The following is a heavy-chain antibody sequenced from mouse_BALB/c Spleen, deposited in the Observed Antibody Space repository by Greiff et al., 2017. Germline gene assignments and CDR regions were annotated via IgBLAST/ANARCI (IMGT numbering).Heavy chain of an antibody. V-gene: IGHV2-6-7*01. D-gene: IGHD2-4*01. CDR2: IWGDGST. CDR3: ARGDDYDKPFAY. CDR1: GFSLTGYG. Sequence: VQGVESGPGLVAPSQSLSITCTVSGFSLTGYGVNWVRQPPGKGLEWLGMIWGDGSTDYNSALKSRLSISKDNSKSHVFLKMNSLQTDDTARYYCARGDDYDKPFAYWGQGTLVTVSA. J-gene: IGHJ3*01.